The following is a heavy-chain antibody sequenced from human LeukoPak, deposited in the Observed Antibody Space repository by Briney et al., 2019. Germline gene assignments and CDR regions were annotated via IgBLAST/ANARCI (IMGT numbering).Heavy chain of an antibody. D-gene: IGHD1-20*01. CDR1: GYTLTGYY. J-gene: IGHJ6*03. CDR3: ARVYNWNYHYMDV. CDR2: INPNSGGT. V-gene: IGHV1-2*02. Sequence: ASVKVSCKASGYTLTGYYMHWVRQAPGQGVEGMGWINPNSGGTNYAQKFQGRVTMTRDTSISTAYMELSRLRSDDTAVYYCARVYNWNYHYMDVWGKGTTVTVSS.